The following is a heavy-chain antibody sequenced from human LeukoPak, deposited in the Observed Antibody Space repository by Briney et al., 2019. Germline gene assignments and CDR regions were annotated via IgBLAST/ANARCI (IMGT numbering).Heavy chain of an antibody. CDR1: GGSISSYY. CDR3: ARGNYYGSGSFPYYFDF. J-gene: IGHJ4*02. CDR2: IYYSGST. V-gene: IGHV4-59*08. Sequence: SETLSLTCNVSGGSISSYYWSWIRQPPGKDLEWIGGIYYSGSTNYNPSLKSRVTISIDTSKNQFSVDLSSVTAADTAVYYCARGNYYGSGSFPYYFDFWGQGALVAVSS. D-gene: IGHD3-10*01.